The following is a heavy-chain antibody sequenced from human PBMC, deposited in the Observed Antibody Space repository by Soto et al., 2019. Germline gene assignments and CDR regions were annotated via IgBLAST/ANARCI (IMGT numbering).Heavy chain of an antibody. CDR2: INHSGST. CDR3: ARGGNGDDYYYYGMDV. J-gene: IGHJ6*02. D-gene: IGHD4-17*01. CDR1: GGSFSGYY. V-gene: IGHV4-34*01. Sequence: PSETLSLTCAVYGGSFSGYYWSWIRQPPGKGLEWIGEINHSGSTNYNPSLKSRVTISVDTSKNQFSLKLSSVTAADTAVYCCARGGNGDDYYYYGMDVWGQGTTVTVSS.